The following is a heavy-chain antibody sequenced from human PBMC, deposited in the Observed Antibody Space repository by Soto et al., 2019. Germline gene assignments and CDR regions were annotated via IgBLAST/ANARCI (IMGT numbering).Heavy chain of an antibody. CDR3: ARDKGTRSGFDP. J-gene: IGHJ5*02. CDR1: GGSISSGGYY. CDR2: IYYSGST. Sequence: SETLSLTCTVSGGSISSGGYYWSWIRQHPEKGLEWIGYIYYSGSTYYNPSLKSRVTISVDTSKNQFSLKLSSVTAADTAVYYCARDKGTRSGFDPWGQGTLVTVSS. D-gene: IGHD2-2*01. V-gene: IGHV4-31*03.